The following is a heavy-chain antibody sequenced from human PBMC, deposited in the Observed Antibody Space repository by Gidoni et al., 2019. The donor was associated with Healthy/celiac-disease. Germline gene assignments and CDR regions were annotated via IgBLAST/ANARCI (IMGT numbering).Heavy chain of an antibody. CDR2: IYTSGST. V-gene: IGHV4-4*07. J-gene: IGHJ4*02. CDR3: GRGGVRGVTVIDY. CDR1: GGSISSYY. Sequence: QVQLQESGPGLVKPSETLSLTCTVSGGSISSYYWSWIRQPAGKGLEWIGRIYTSGSTNYNPPLKGRVTMSEDTPKNQFSLKLSSVTAADTAVYYCGRGGVRGVTVIDYWGQGTLVTVSS. D-gene: IGHD3-10*01.